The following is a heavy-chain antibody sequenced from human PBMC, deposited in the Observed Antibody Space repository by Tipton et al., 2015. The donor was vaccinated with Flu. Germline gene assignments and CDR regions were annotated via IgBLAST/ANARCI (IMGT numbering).Heavy chain of an antibody. J-gene: IGHJ5*02. CDR3: ARDPGSRMFDP. Sequence: TLSLTCTISGYSISTGYYWGWIRQPPGKGLEWIGSIYYSGSTYYNPSLKSRVTISVDTSKNQFSLKLTSVTAADTAVYYCARDPGSRMFDPWGQGTLVTVSS. D-gene: IGHD6-13*01. CDR1: GYSISTGYY. V-gene: IGHV4-38-2*02. CDR2: IYYSGST.